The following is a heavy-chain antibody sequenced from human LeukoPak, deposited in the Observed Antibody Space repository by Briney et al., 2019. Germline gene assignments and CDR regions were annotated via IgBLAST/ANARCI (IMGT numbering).Heavy chain of an antibody. Sequence: SETLSLTCTVSGGSISSSSYYWGWIRQPPGKGLEWIGSIYYSGSTYYNPSLKSRVTISVDTSKNQFSLKLSSVTAADTAVYYCARRKQQLLLPKGWFDPWGQGTLVTVSS. CDR3: ARRKQQLLLPKGWFDP. D-gene: IGHD6-13*01. V-gene: IGHV4-39*01. J-gene: IGHJ5*02. CDR2: IYYSGST. CDR1: GGSISSSSYY.